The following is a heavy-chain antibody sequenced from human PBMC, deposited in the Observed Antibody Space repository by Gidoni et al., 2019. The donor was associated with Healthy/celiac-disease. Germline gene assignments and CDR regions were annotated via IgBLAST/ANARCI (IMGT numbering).Heavy chain of an antibody. CDR1: GYTFTSYD. D-gene: IGHD2-15*01. Sequence: QVQLVQSGAEVKKPGASVKVSCKASGYTFTSYDINWVRQATGQGLEWMGWMNPNSGNTGYAQKFQGRVNMTRNTSISTAYMELSSLRSEDTALYYCAQGYCSGGTCYSGFDYWGQGTLVTVSS. CDR2: MNPNSGNT. CDR3: AQGYCSGGTCYSGFDY. V-gene: IGHV1-8*01. J-gene: IGHJ4*02.